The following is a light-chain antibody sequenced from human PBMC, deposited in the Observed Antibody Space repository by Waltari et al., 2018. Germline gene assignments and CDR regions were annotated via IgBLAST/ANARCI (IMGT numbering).Light chain of an antibody. J-gene: IGKJ4*01. CDR2: AAS. V-gene: IGKV1D-12*01. CDR3: QQANSFPPGVT. CDR1: QDIGNW. Sequence: DIQMTQSPSSVSASVGDRVSLTCRASQDIGNWLAWYQHKPGKAPKLLIYAASKLQSGGPSRFSGHGLGTDFTLTIDSLQPEDFATYYCQQANSFPPGVTFGGGTKVE.